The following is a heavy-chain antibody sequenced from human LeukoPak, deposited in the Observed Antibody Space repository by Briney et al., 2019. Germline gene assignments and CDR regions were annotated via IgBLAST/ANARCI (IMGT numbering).Heavy chain of an antibody. CDR2: TYYRSKWYN. CDR1: GDSVSSNTAA. CDR3: ARGGSYSLYYFDY. D-gene: IGHD3-10*01. J-gene: IGHJ4*02. V-gene: IGHV6-1*01. Sequence: SQTLSLTCAISGDSVSSNTAAWSWIRQSPSRGLEWLGRTYYRSKWYNDYALSVKSRITINPDTSKNQLSLQLNSVTPEDTAVYYCARGGSYSLYYFDYWGQGTLVTVSS.